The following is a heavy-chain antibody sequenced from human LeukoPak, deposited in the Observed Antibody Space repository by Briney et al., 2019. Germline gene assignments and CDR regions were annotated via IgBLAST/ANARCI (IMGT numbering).Heavy chain of an antibody. Sequence: VASVKVSCKASGYTFTSYDINWVRQATGQGLEWMGWMNPNSGNTGYAQKFQGRVTMTRNTSISTAYMGLSSLRSEDTAVYYCARVLPIAAAALRGFDYWGQGTLVTVSS. D-gene: IGHD6-13*01. V-gene: IGHV1-8*01. CDR3: ARVLPIAAAALRGFDY. J-gene: IGHJ4*02. CDR2: MNPNSGNT. CDR1: GYTFTSYD.